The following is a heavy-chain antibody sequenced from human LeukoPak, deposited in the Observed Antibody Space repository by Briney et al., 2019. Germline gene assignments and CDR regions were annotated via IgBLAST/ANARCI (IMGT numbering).Heavy chain of an antibody. J-gene: IGHJ3*02. CDR2: IYYSGST. Sequence: PSETLSLTCTVSGGSISSHYWSRIRQPPGKGLEWIGYIYYSGSTNYNPSLKSRVTISVDTSKNQFSLKLSSVTAADSAVYYCARPGPADAFDIWGQGTMVTVSS. V-gene: IGHV4-59*11. CDR1: GGSISSHY. CDR3: ARPGPADAFDI.